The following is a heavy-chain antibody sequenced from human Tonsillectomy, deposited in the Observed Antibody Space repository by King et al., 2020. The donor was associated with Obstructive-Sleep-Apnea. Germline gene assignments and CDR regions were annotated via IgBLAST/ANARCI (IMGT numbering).Heavy chain of an antibody. V-gene: IGHV3-30*18. CDR3: AKDSYSRGAHDYGMDV. D-gene: IGHD3-22*01. CDR1: GFPFSNYG. Sequence: VQLVESGGGVVQPGRSLRLSCAASGFPFSNYGINWVRQAPGKGLEWVAVISFDGSNKAYADSVKGRFTISSDNSKNTLYLQMSSLSIGDTAVYYCAKDSYSRGAHDYGMDVWGHGTTVTVSS. J-gene: IGHJ6*02. CDR2: ISFDGSNK.